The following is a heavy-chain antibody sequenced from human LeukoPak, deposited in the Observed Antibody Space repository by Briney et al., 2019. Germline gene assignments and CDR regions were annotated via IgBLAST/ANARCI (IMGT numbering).Heavy chain of an antibody. V-gene: IGHV3-64D*06. CDR3: VKDASGGIQLWLHFDY. J-gene: IGHJ4*02. Sequence: TGGSLRLSCSASGFTFSSYAMHWVRQAPGKGLEYVSGINNNGGTTNYADSVRGRFTISRDNSKNTLFLQMGSLRAEDTAVYYCVKDASGGIQLWLHFDYWGQGTLVTVSS. CDR2: INNNGGTT. D-gene: IGHD5-18*01. CDR1: GFTFSSYA.